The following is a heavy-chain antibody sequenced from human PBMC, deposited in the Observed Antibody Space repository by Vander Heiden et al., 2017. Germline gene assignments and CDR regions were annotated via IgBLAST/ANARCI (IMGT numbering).Heavy chain of an antibody. CDR1: GFTFSSYA. CDR2: ISYDGNNK. D-gene: IGHD3-3*01. V-gene: IGHV3-30*18. Sequence: QVQLVESGGGVVQPGRSLTLSCAVFGFTFSSYAMHWVRQAPGKGLQWVAAISYDGNNKYYVDSVRGRFTIARDNSKNTLFLQMNSLRAEDTAVYYCAKDIRDVSGYFDQWGQGALVTVSS. CDR3: AKDIRDVSGYFDQ. J-gene: IGHJ4*02.